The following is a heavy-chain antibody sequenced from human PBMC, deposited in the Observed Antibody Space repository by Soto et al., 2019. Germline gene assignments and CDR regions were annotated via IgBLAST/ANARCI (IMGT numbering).Heavy chain of an antibody. D-gene: IGHD6-19*01. CDR2: IWYDGGNK. CDR1: GFNFSSYV. Sequence: QVQLVESGGGVVQPGRSLRLSCAASGFNFSSYVMHWVRQAPGKGLEWVAVIWYDGGNKYYADSVKGRFTISRDNSKNTVYLQMDSLRAEGTGVYYCARDGQWLPRDGFRSSDHFDHWGQGTLVTVSS. CDR3: ARDGQWLPRDGFRSSDHFDH. V-gene: IGHV3-33*01. J-gene: IGHJ4*02.